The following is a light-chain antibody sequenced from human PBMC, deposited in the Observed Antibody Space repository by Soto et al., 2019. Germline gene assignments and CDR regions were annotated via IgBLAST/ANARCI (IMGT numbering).Light chain of an antibody. CDR2: GAS. Sequence: EIVMTQSPATLSVSPGERATLSCRASQSVSSNLAWYQQKPGQAPRLLIYGASTRSTGIPARFSGSGSGTEFSLTISSLQSEDFAVYSCQQYNNWPPITLGQGTRLEIK. V-gene: IGKV3-15*01. J-gene: IGKJ5*01. CDR1: QSVSSN. CDR3: QQYNNWPPIT.